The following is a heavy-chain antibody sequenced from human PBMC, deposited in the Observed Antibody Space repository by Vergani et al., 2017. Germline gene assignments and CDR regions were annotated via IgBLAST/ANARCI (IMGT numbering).Heavy chain of an antibody. V-gene: IGHV4-39*01. CDR1: GSSIRSSNYY. CDR3: AGHSTVEWLVKLGWIDP. D-gene: IGHD6-19*01. Sequence: QLQLQESGPGLVKPSATLSLTCSVSGSSIRSSNYYWGWIPQPPGKGLEWIASIYYSGSTYYNPSLKSRVTMSVDTSKNQFSLKLSSVTAADTAVYFCAGHSTVEWLVKLGWIDPWGQGILVTVSS. CDR2: IYYSGST. J-gene: IGHJ5*02.